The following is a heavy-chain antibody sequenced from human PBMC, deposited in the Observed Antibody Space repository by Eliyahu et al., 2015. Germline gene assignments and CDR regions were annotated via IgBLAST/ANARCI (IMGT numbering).Heavy chain of an antibody. Sequence: EVQLVESGGGLVKPGGSLRLSCAASGFTFRSYSMNWVRQAPGKGLEWVSSISTGSLYIYYADSVKGRFTISRDNAKNTLYLQMNSLRAEDTAVYFCAREAIVGSNAMDVWGQGTTVTVSS. CDR3: AREAIVGSNAMDV. J-gene: IGHJ6*02. D-gene: IGHD1-26*01. V-gene: IGHV3-21*01. CDR1: GFTFRSYS. CDR2: ISTGSLYI.